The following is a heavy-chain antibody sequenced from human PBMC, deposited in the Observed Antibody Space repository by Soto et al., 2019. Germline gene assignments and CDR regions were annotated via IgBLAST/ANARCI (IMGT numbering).Heavy chain of an antibody. CDR2: IYYSGST. D-gene: IGHD3-9*01. CDR1: GGSVSSGSYY. Sequence: KTSETLSPTCTVSGGSVSSGSYYWSWIRQPPGKGLEWIGYIYYSGSTNYNPSLKSRVTISVDTSKNQFSLKLSFVTAADTAVYYCARTNDILTGPFDYWGQGALVTVSS. J-gene: IGHJ4*02. CDR3: ARTNDILTGPFDY. V-gene: IGHV4-61*01.